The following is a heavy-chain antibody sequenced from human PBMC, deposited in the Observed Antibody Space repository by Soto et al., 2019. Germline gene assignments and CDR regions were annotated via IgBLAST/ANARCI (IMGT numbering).Heavy chain of an antibody. J-gene: IGHJ6*02. D-gene: IGHD3-16*02. CDR3: ARVDLRLGELSLTYYYGMDV. Sequence: SETLSLTCPVSGGSISSGGYYWSWIRQHPGKGLEWIGYIYYSGSTYYNPSLKSRVTISVDTSKNQFSLKLSSVTAADTAVYYCARVDLRLGELSLTYYYGMDVWGQGTTVTVSS. V-gene: IGHV4-31*03. CDR1: GGSISSGGYY. CDR2: IYYSGST.